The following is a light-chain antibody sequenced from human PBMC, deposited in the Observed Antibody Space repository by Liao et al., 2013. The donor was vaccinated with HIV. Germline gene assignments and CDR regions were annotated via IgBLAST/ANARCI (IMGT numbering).Light chain of an antibody. J-gene: IGLJ2*01. CDR1: KLGDKY. Sequence: SYDLTQPPSVSVSPGQTASITCSGDKLGDKYACWYQQKPGQSPVLVIYQDRKRPSGIPERFSGSNSGDTATLTISGTQAMDEADYYCQAWDSRGVFGGGTKLTVL. V-gene: IGLV3-1*01. CDR3: QAWDSRGV. CDR2: QDR.